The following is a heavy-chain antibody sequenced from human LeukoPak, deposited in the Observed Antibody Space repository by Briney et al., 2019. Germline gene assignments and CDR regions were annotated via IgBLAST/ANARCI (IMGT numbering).Heavy chain of an antibody. CDR2: ISSNGGST. CDR1: GFTFSSYA. V-gene: IGHV3-64*01. D-gene: IGHD2-2*01. CDR3: AREGCSSTSCSPGYYYYMDV. Sequence: GGSLRLSCAASGFTFSSYAMHWVRQAPGKGLEYVSAISSNGGSTYYANSVRGRFTISRDNSKNTLYLQMGSLRAEDMAVYYCAREGCSSTSCSPGYYYYMDVWGKGTTVTVSS. J-gene: IGHJ6*03.